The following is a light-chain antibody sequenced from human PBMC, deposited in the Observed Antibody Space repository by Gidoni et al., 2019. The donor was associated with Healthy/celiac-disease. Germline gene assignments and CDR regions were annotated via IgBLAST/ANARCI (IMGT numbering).Light chain of an antibody. J-gene: IGLJ1*01. CDR3: QSYDSSLSGYV. CDR2: GKS. V-gene: IGLV1-40*01. Sequence: QSVLTQPPSVSGDPGQRVTISFTGRGSNTGAVYDVHWYQQIPGTAPTLLIYGKSNRPSGVPYRVSGSKSGTSASLAITGLQAEDEADYYCQSYDSSLSGYVFGTGTKVTVL. CDR1: GSNTGAVYD.